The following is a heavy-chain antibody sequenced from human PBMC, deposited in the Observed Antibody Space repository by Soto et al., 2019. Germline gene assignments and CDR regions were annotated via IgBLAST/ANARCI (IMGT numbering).Heavy chain of an antibody. V-gene: IGHV4-30-4*01. Sequence: QVQLQESGPGLVKPSETLSLTCTVSGGSISNVNDCWSWIRQSPDKGLEWIGNIYDGGSTYNNPSLKSRITISVATSKNQFSLKLSSVSVADTAVYYCARGPSGDKVDYWGQGILVTVSS. J-gene: IGHJ4*02. D-gene: IGHD7-27*01. CDR1: GGSISNVNDC. CDR3: ARGPSGDKVDY. CDR2: IYDGGST.